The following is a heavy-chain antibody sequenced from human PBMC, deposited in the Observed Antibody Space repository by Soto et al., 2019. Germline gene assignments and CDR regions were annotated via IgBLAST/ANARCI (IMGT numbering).Heavy chain of an antibody. CDR2: ISKSDYT. CDR1: GFAFNNYG. J-gene: IGHJ4*02. CDR3: AREDSIIIPAVSDF. V-gene: IGHV3-21*01. Sequence: ILSCTVSGFAFNNYGINWVRQAPGQGLEWVSSISKSDYTYYSDSVKGRFTISRDNAKNSVSLQMNTLRVEDTAVYYCAREDSIIIPAVSDFWGQGTLVTVSS. D-gene: IGHD2-2*01.